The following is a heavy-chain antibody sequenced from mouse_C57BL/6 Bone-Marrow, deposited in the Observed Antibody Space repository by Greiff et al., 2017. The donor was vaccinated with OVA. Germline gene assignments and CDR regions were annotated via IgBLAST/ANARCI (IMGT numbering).Heavy chain of an antibody. Sequence: VHLQQPGPELVKPGASVTISCKASGYSFTDYNMNWVKQSNGKRFEWTGVLNPNYGNTSYNQKFKGKATLTVDQSTSTAYMQLNSLTAEDSAVYYCASFCYVWYFDVWGTGTTVTVSS. D-gene: IGHD1-1*01. J-gene: IGHJ1*03. CDR3: ASFCYVWYFDV. CDR1: GYSFTDYN. CDR2: LNPNYGNT. V-gene: IGHV1-39*01.